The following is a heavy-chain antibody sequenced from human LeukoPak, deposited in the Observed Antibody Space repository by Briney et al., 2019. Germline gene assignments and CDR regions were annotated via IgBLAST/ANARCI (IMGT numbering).Heavy chain of an antibody. CDR2: ISGSSNTI. CDR1: GFTFSSYW. V-gene: IGHV3-48*04. D-gene: IGHD1-14*01. J-gene: IGHJ4*02. Sequence: GGSLRLSCAASGFTFSSYWMHWVRQAPGEGLEWVSFISGSSNTIYYADSVRGRFTISRDNAKKSVYLQMNSLRAEDTAVYFCARGLLVVGSKKGNPGNYWGPGTLVAVSS. CDR3: ARGLLVVGSKKGNPGNY.